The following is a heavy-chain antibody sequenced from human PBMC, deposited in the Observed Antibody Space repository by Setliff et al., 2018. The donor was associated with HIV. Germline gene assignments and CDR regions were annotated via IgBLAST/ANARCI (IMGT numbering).Heavy chain of an antibody. Sequence: SETLSLTCAVSGGSITNFYWIWIRQPPGKGLEWIGYLYNSGSTKYNPSLKSRVTISIDMSKTQLSLNLNSVTAADTALYYCALWGYSNAGGFDYWGQGTLVTVSS. CDR1: GGSITNFY. CDR3: ALWGYSNAGGFDY. CDR2: LYNSGST. J-gene: IGHJ4*02. V-gene: IGHV4-59*08. D-gene: IGHD5-12*01.